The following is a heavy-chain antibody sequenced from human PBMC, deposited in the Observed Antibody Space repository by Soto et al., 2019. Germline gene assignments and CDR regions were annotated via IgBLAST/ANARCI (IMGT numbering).Heavy chain of an antibody. CDR3: ATWAGRILGFGAYAFDI. D-gene: IGHD3-10*01. Sequence: ASVKVSCKVSGYTLTELSMHWVRQAPGKGLEWMGGFDPEDGETIYAQKFQGRVTMTEDTSTDTAYMELSSLRSEDTAVYYCATWAGRILGFGAYAFDIWGQGTMVTVSS. V-gene: IGHV1-24*01. CDR2: FDPEDGET. J-gene: IGHJ3*02. CDR1: GYTLTELS.